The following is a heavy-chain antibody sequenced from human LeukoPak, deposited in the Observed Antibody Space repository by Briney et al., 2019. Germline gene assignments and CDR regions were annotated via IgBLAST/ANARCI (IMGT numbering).Heavy chain of an antibody. J-gene: IGHJ4*02. CDR2: ISWNSGSI. CDR1: GFTFDDYA. V-gene: IGHV3-9*01. Sequence: PGRSLRLSCAASGFTFDDYAMHWVRQAPGKGLEWVSGISWNSGSIGYADSVKGRFTISRDNAKNSLYLQMNSLRAEDTALYYCAREVVATNLGYFDYWGQGTLVTVSS. CDR3: AREVVATNLGYFDY. D-gene: IGHD5-12*01.